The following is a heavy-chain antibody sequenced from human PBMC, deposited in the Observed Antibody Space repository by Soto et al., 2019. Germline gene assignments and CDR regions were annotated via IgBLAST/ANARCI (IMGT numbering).Heavy chain of an antibody. CDR2: IIPIFGTA. CDR1: GGTFSSYA. Sequence: GPSVKVSCKASGGTFSSYAISWVRQAPGQGLEWMGGIIPIFGTANYAQKFQGRVTITADESTSTAYMELSSLRSEDTAVYYCAREVTIFGVVIKYYYGMDVWGQGTTVTVSS. D-gene: IGHD3-3*01. J-gene: IGHJ6*02. V-gene: IGHV1-69*13. CDR3: AREVTIFGVVIKYYYGMDV.